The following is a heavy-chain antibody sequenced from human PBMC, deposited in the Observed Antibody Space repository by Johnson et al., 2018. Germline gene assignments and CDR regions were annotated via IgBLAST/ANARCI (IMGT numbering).Heavy chain of an antibody. CDR1: RFTFSSYG. CDR3: TRGEPHCSSTSCYYYYGMDV. V-gene: IGHV3-33*01. CDR2: IWYDGSNK. Sequence: QVQLVQSGGGVVQSGRSLRLSCAASRFTFSSYGMHWVRQAPGKGLEWVAVIWYDGSNKYYADSVKGRFTISRDNSKNTLYLQMNRLRAEETAGYYCTRGEPHCSSTSCYYYYGMDVWGQGTTVTVSS. D-gene: IGHD2-2*01. J-gene: IGHJ6*02.